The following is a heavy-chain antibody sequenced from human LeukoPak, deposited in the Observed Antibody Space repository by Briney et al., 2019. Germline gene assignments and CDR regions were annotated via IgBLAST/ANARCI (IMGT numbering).Heavy chain of an antibody. J-gene: IGHJ4*02. CDR1: GGSISSHY. D-gene: IGHD2-8*01. Sequence: SETLSLTCTVSGGSISSHYWSWIRQPPGKGLEWIGYIYYSGSTNYNPSLKSRVTILVDMSKNQFPLKLSSVTAADTAVYYCARLGGYCSNGVCYTGYFDDWGQGALVTVSS. V-gene: IGHV4-59*08. CDR3: ARLGGYCSNGVCYTGYFDD. CDR2: IYYSGST.